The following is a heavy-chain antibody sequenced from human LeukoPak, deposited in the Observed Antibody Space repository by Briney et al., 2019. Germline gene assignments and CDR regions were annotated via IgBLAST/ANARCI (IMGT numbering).Heavy chain of an antibody. J-gene: IGHJ5*02. Sequence: SETLSLTCTVSGGSISSYYWSWIRQPAGKGLEWIGRIYTSGSTNYNPSLKRRVTMSVDTSKNQFSLKLSSVTAADTAVYYCARDGGYYDSSGYRPYNWFDPWGQGTLVTVSS. CDR1: GGSISSYY. V-gene: IGHV4-4*07. CDR3: ARDGGYYDSSGYRPYNWFDP. CDR2: IYTSGST. D-gene: IGHD3-22*01.